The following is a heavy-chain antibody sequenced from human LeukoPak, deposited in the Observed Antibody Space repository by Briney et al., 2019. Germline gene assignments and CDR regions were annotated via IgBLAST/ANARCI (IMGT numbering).Heavy chain of an antibody. J-gene: IGHJ6*02. CDR2: INTDGKTT. CDR3: ARDRSGMDV. Sequence: GGSLRLSCAASGLTFSNYWMHWVRQAPGKGLVWVSGINTDGKTTVYADSVKGRFTISRDNARNTLYLQMNSLRAEDTAVYYCARDRSGMDVWGQGTTVTVSS. V-gene: IGHV3-74*01. CDR1: GLTFSNYW.